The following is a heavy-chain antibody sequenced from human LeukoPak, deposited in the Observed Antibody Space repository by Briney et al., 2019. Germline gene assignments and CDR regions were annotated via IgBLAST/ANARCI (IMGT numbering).Heavy chain of an antibody. Sequence: ASVKVSCKASGGTFSSYAISWVRQAPGQGLEWMGGIIPIFGTANYAQKFQGRVTITADESTSTAYMELSSLRSEDTAVYYCARARVAAAAPRYYYYGMDVWGQGTTVTVSS. D-gene: IGHD6-13*01. V-gene: IGHV1-69*01. CDR2: IIPIFGTA. CDR3: ARARVAAAAPRYYYYGMDV. CDR1: GGTFSSYA. J-gene: IGHJ6*02.